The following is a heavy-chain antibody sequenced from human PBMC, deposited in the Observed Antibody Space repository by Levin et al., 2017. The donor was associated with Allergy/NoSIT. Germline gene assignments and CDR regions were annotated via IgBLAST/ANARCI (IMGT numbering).Heavy chain of an antibody. J-gene: IGHJ4*02. D-gene: IGHD4-17*01. CDR3: AKDLNYGDYAN. Sequence: GESLKISCAXXGVPVSSEGMHWVRQDPGKGLEWVAVISYDGSNKYYADSVKGRFTISRDNSKNTLYLQMNSLRAEDTAVYYCAKDLNYGDYANWGQGTLVTVSS. CDR1: GVPVSSEG. CDR2: ISYDGSNK. V-gene: IGHV3-30*18.